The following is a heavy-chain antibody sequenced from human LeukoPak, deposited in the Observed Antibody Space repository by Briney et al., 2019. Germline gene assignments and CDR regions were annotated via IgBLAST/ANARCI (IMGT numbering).Heavy chain of an antibody. CDR2: IIPIFGTA. J-gene: IGHJ6*03. Sequence: SVKVSCKASGGTFSSYAISWVRQAPGQGLEWMGGIIPIFGTANYAQKFQGRVTITTDESTSTAYMELSSLRSEDTAVYYCARDRGYCTNGVCYEYYYYYYMDVWGKGTTVTVSS. CDR3: ARDRGYCTNGVCYEYYYYYYMDV. D-gene: IGHD2-8*01. V-gene: IGHV1-69*05. CDR1: GGTFSSYA.